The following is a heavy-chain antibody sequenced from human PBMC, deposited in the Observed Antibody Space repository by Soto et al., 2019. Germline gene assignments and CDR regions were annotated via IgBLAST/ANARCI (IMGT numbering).Heavy chain of an antibody. CDR1: GFTFSSFG. CDR3: AKDRGWSSPHYFDY. CDR2: ISYDGSNK. J-gene: IGHJ4*02. Sequence: GGSLRLSCAASGFTFSSFGMHWVRQAPGKGLEWVALISYDGSNKYYADSVKGRFTISRDKSKNTLYLQMNSLRAEDTAVYYCAKDRGWSSPHYFDYWGQGTLVTVSS. D-gene: IGHD3-10*01. V-gene: IGHV3-30*18.